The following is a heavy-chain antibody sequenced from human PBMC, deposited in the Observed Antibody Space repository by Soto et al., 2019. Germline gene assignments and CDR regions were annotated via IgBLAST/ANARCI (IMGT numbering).Heavy chain of an antibody. CDR3: ARTGSDMVTPEDY. Sequence: SETLSLTCTVSGGSISSGGYYWSWIRQHPGKGLEWIGYIYYSGSTYYNPSLKSRVTISVDTSKNQFSLKLSSVTAADTAVYYCARTGSDMVTPEDYWGKGTLVTVSS. J-gene: IGHJ4*02. V-gene: IGHV4-31*03. CDR1: GGSISSGGYY. D-gene: IGHD3-10*01. CDR2: IYYSGST.